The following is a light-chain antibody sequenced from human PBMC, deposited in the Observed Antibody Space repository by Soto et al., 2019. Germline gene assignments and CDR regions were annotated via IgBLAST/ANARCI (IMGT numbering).Light chain of an antibody. V-gene: IGKV1-5*03. CDR3: HQYNSYLMYP. CDR1: QSISSW. J-gene: IGKJ2*01. Sequence: DIQMTQSPSTLSASVGDRVTITCRASQSISSWLAWYQQKPGKAPKLLIYKASSLESGVPSRFSGSGSGTEFTLTISSLQPDDFAAYYCHQYNSYLMYPFGQGTKLEIK. CDR2: KAS.